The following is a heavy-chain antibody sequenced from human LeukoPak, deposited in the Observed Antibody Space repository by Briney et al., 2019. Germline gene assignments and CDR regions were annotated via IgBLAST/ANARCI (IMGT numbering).Heavy chain of an antibody. D-gene: IGHD3-10*01. CDR1: GFTFDDYA. CDR3: AKEDRYGSGSYFNRGVDY. J-gene: IGHJ4*02. V-gene: IGHV3-43*02. CDR2: ISGDGGST. Sequence: GGSLRLSCAASGFTFDDYAMHWVRQAPGKGLEWVSLISGDGGSTYYADSVKGGFTISRDNSKNSLYLQMNSLRTEDTALYYCAKEDRYGSGSYFNRGVDYWGQGTLVTVSS.